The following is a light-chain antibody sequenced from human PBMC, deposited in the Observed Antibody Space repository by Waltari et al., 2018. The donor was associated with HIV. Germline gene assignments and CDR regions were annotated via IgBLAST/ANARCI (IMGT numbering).Light chain of an antibody. CDR3: SSYTTSNTVV. CDR2: DVT. V-gene: IGLV2-14*03. Sequence: QSALTQPASVSGSPGQSITISCSGTSSDLSTYAFVSWYQKHPAKAPKLLIYDVTARPSGVSRRFSGSKSGSTASLTISSIQADDEADYYCSSYTTSNTVVFGPGTKLSVL. J-gene: IGLJ2*01. CDR1: SSDLSTYAF.